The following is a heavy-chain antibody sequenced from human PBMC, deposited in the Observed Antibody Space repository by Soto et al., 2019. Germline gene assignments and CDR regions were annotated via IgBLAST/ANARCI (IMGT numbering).Heavy chain of an antibody. CDR3: TNCAFNGAPKPGAFDH. CDR2: ITGSGDST. Sequence: PGGSLRLCCAASGFTFTNYPMTWVRQAPGQGLEWVSTITGSGDSTYYAGSVKGRFTSARDNSRNTLCLQMISLRAEDTAVYYCTNCAFNGAPKPGAFDHWGQGTLVTVSS. CDR1: GFTFTNYP. J-gene: IGHJ4*02. V-gene: IGHV3-23*01. D-gene: IGHD2-8*01.